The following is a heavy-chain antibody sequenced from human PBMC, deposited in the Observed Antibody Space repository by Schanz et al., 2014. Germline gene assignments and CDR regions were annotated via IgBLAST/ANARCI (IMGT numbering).Heavy chain of an antibody. CDR2: IYTSGST. J-gene: IGHJ4*02. CDR1: GGSISTYY. CDR3: ARYTGAYFDY. Sequence: QVQLQESGPGLVKPSETLSLTCTVSGGSISTYYWSWIRQPAGKGLEWIGRIYTSGSTNYNPSLKRRVTMAVDTSKNQFPLRLSSVTAADTAVYYCARYTGAYFDYWGQGTLVTVSS. V-gene: IGHV4-4*07. D-gene: IGHD1-26*01.